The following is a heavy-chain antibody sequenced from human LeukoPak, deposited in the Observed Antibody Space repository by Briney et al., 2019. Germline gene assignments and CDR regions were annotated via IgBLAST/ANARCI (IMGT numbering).Heavy chain of an antibody. Sequence: SVKVSCKASGGTFSSYAISWARQAPGQGLEWMGGIIPIFGTANYAQKFQGRVTITADESTSTAYMELSSLRSEDTAVYYCARVTTTVHYYYYMDVWGKGTTVTISS. CDR1: GGTFSSYA. D-gene: IGHD4-17*01. CDR2: IIPIFGTA. V-gene: IGHV1-69*13. CDR3: ARVTTTVHYYYYMDV. J-gene: IGHJ6*03.